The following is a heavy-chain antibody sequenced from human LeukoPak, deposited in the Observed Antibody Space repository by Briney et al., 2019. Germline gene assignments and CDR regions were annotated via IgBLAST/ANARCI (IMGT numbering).Heavy chain of an antibody. CDR2: IHYSGNT. V-gene: IGHV4-30-4*01. J-gene: IGHJ4*02. CDR1: GGSSRSGDYF. CDR3: ARENNDYGGKKAFDY. Sequence: SETLSLTCAVSGGSSRSGDYFWSRIRQPPGKGLEWIGHIHYSGNTYYNPSLKSRVSISVDTSKNQFSLKLSSVTAADTAVYYCARENNDYGGKKAFDYWGQGTLVTVSS. D-gene: IGHD4-23*01.